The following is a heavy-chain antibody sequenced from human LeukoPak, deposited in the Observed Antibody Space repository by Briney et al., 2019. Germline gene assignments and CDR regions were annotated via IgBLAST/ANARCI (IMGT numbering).Heavy chain of an antibody. CDR1: GGSISSYY. J-gene: IGHJ4*02. V-gene: IGHV4-59*08. Sequence: SETLSLTCTVSGGSISSYYWSWIRQPPGKGLEWIGYIYYSGSTNYNPSLKSRVTISVDTSKNQFSLKLSSVTAADTAVYYCARLRGSGSHSPFDYWGQGTLVTVSS. CDR3: ARLRGSGSHSPFDY. D-gene: IGHD3-10*01. CDR2: IYYSGST.